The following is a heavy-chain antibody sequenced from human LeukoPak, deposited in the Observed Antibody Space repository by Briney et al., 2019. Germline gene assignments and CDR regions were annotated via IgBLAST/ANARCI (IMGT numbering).Heavy chain of an antibody. J-gene: IGHJ4*02. CDR3: ARISVVSRSGPLDY. D-gene: IGHD3-10*01. Sequence: GGSLRLSCAASGFTFSRYWMHWVRQAPGEGLEWVSTIRSGAYTYYADSVKGRLSVSRDNSKNTLYLEMNSLRAEDAAVYYCARISVVSRSGPLDYWGQGTLVTVSS. CDR1: GFTFSRYW. V-gene: IGHV3-23*01. CDR2: IRSGAYT.